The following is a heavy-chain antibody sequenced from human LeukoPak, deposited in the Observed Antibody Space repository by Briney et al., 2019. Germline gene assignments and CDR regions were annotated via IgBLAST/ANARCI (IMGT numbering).Heavy chain of an antibody. CDR1: GGSISSYY. CDR3: ARDLVRVGPVAGSAYYYGMDV. CDR2: IYYSGST. V-gene: IGHV4-59*01. Sequence: SETLSLTCTVSGGSISSYYWSWIRQSPGKGLEWIGYIYYSGSTNYNPSLKSRVTISVDTSKNQFSLKLSSVTAADTAVYYCARDLVRVGPVAGSAYYYGMDVWGQGTTVTVSS. D-gene: IGHD6-19*01. J-gene: IGHJ6*02.